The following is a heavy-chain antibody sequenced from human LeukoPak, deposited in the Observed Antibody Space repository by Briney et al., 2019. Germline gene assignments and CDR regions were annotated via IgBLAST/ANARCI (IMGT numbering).Heavy chain of an antibody. J-gene: IGHJ4*02. D-gene: IGHD6-13*01. CDR3: ARETYSSFDS. CDR2: ISYDGSNK. V-gene: IGHV3-30*01. CDR1: GFTFSDYA. Sequence: GGSLRLSCAASGFTFSDYAMHWVRQAPGKGLEWVAIISYDGSNKYFADSVKGRFTISRDNSKNTLYLQVNSLRAEDAAVYYCARETYSSFDSWGQGTLVTVSS.